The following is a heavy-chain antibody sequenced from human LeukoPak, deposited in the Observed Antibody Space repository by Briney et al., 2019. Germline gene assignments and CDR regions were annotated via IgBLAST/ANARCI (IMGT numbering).Heavy chain of an antibody. CDR3: ARGGGYDTSGQQAYSYYYGVDV. CDR2: IYDSGST. D-gene: IGHD3-22*01. J-gene: IGHJ6*02. Sequence: SETLSLTCTVSGASISGYYWTWIRQPPGKGLEWIGYIYDSGSTNYNPSLKSRVTISVNTSKNQFSLRLSSVTAADSAVYYCARGGGYDTSGQQAYSYYYGVDVWGQGTTVTVSS. V-gene: IGHV4-59*08. CDR1: GASISGYY.